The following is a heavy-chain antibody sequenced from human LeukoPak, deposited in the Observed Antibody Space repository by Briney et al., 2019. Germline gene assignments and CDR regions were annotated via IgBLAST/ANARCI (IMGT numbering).Heavy chain of an antibody. CDR1: GGSISSSSYY. CDR3: ARLYSSGWYGLVY. D-gene: IGHD6-19*01. CDR2: TYYSGST. Sequence: PSETLSLTCTVSGGSISSSSYYWGWIRQPPGKGLEWIGSTYYSGSTYYNPSLKSRVTISVDTSKNQFSLKLSSVTAADTAVYYCARLYSSGWYGLVYWGQGTLVTVSS. V-gene: IGHV4-39*01. J-gene: IGHJ4*02.